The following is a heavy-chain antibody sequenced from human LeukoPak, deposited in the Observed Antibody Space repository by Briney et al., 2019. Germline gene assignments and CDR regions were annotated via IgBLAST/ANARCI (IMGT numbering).Heavy chain of an antibody. CDR2: IYSGGST. J-gene: IGHJ3*02. Sequence: GGSLRLSCAASGFTVSSNYMSWVRQAPGKGLEWVSVIYSGGSTYYADSVKGRFTISRDNSKNTLYLQMNSLRAEDTAVYYCASILSGIAAATPWDIWGQGTMVTVSS. CDR3: ASILSGIAAATPWDI. V-gene: IGHV3-53*01. CDR1: GFTVSSNY. D-gene: IGHD6-13*01.